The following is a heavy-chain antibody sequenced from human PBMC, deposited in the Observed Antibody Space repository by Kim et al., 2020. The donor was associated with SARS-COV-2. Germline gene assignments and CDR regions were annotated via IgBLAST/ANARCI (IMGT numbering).Heavy chain of an antibody. CDR2: INSDGSST. CDR3: SRTSSTWYPWDY. D-gene: IGHD6-13*01. Sequence: GGSLRLSCAASGFTFSSYWMHWVRQAPGKGLVWVSRINSDGSSTNYADSVKGRFTISRDNAKNTLYLQMNSLRAEDTAVYYCSRTSSTWYPWDYWGQGTLVTVSS. J-gene: IGHJ4*02. V-gene: IGHV3-74*01. CDR1: GFTFSSYW.